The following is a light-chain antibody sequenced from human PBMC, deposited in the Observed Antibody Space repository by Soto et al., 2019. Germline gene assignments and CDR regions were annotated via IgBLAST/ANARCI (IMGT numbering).Light chain of an antibody. CDR2: DXX. J-gene: IGLJ1*01. Sequence: QSVLTQPPSVSGAPGQRVTISCTGSSSNIGAGYAVHWYQQLPGPAPKLLIYDXXXXXXXXXXXXXGSTSGTSASLAITGXXXEDEXXXYCQTLDSSLKVYVFGPGTKVTVL. CDR1: SSNIGAGYA. V-gene: IGLV1-40*01. CDR3: QTLDSSLKVYV.